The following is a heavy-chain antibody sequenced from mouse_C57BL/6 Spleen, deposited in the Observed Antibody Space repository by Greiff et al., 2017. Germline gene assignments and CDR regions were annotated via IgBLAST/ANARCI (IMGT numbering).Heavy chain of an antibody. J-gene: IGHJ2*01. CDR3: ASSTVVPFDY. CDR1: GYTFTSYW. V-gene: IGHV1-69*01. D-gene: IGHD1-1*01. CDR2: IDPSDSYT. Sequence: VKLQQPGAELVMPGASVKLSCKASGYTFTSYWMHWVKQRPGQGLEWIGEIDPSDSYTNYNQKFKGKSTLTVDKSSSTAYMQLSSLTSEDSAVYYCASSTVVPFDYWGQGTTLTVSS.